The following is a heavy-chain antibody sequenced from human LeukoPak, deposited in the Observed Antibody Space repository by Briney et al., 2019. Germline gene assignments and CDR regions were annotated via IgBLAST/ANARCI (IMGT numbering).Heavy chain of an antibody. CDR1: GGSFSGYY. CDR3: ARGRPYFDY. CDR2: IYYSGST. V-gene: IGHV4-34*01. Sequence: SETLSLTCAVYGGSFSGYYWSWIRQPPGKGLEWIGSIYYSGSTYYNASLKSRVTISIDTSKNQFSLRLSSVTAADTAVYYCARGRPYFDYWGQGTLVTVSS. J-gene: IGHJ4*02.